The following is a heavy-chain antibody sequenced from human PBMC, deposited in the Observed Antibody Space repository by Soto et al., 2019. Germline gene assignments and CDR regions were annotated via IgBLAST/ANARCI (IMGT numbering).Heavy chain of an antibody. V-gene: IGHV3-74*01. CDR2: INSDGSST. CDR1: GFTFSSYW. CDR3: ERDPLAAAVSWFDR. Sequence: EVQLVESGGGLVQPGGSLRLSCAASGFTFSSYWMHWVRQAPGKGLVWVSRINSDGSSTSYADSVKGRFTISSDNAKNTLYLHMKSLRAEDTAVYYCERDPLAAAVSWFDRWGQGTLVTVSS. D-gene: IGHD6-13*01. J-gene: IGHJ5*02.